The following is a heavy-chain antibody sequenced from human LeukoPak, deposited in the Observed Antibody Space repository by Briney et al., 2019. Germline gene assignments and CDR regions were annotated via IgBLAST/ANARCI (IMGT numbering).Heavy chain of an antibody. Sequence: SETLSLTCTISGGSISDDYWNWIRQPPGKGLEWIGYVFYTGDTNYNPSLKSRVTVSLDTFKSQVSLSLTSVTAADTAVYYCARHPFATPFDHWGRGTLVTVSS. CDR1: GGSISDDY. J-gene: IGHJ4*02. CDR3: ARHPFATPFDH. V-gene: IGHV4-59*08. CDR2: VFYTGDT.